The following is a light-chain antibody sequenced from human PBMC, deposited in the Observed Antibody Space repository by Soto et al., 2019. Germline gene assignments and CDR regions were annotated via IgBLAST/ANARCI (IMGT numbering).Light chain of an antibody. CDR3: QQRSNWPPIFT. V-gene: IGKV3-11*01. CDR1: QSVSSY. J-gene: IGKJ3*01. CDR2: DAS. Sequence: EIVLTQSPATLSLSPGERATLSCRASQSVSSYLAWYQQKPGQAPRLLIYDASNRATGIPARFSGSGSGTDFTLTITSLEPEDGAVYYCQQRSNWPPIFTFGPGTKVDFK.